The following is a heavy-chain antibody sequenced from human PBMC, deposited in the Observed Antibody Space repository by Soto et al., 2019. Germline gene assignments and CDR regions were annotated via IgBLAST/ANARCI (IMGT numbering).Heavy chain of an antibody. Sequence: GGSLRLSCAASGFTFSTYAMAWVRQAPGKGLEWVSGVSASGLNTDYADPVKGRFTFSRDNSKKTMYLQMNSLRAEDTAVYYCAKTTDGWFSAFEIWGQGTMVTVSS. CDR3: AKTTDGWFSAFEI. CDR1: GFTFSTYA. J-gene: IGHJ3*02. V-gene: IGHV3-23*01. D-gene: IGHD6-19*01. CDR2: VSASGLNT.